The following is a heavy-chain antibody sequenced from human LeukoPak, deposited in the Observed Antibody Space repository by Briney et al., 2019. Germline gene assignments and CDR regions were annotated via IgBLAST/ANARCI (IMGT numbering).Heavy chain of an antibody. CDR1: GFTFSSYE. J-gene: IGHJ4*02. D-gene: IGHD3-10*01. CDR3: ARRTPSGRESKYFDY. V-gene: IGHV3-48*03. CDR2: ISSSGGPI. Sequence: PGGSLRLSCAASGFTFSSYEMNWVRQAPGKGLEWVSYISSSGGPIYYADSVKGRFTISRDNAKNSLYLQMNSLRAEDTAVYYCARRTPSGRESKYFDYWGQGTMVTVSS.